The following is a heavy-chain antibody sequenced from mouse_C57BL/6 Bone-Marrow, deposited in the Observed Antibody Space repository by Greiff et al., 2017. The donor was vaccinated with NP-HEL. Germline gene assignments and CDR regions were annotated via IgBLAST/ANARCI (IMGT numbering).Heavy chain of an antibody. V-gene: IGHV5-16*01. Sequence: EVQLVESEGGLVQPGSSMKLSCTASGFTFSDYYMAWVRQVPEKGLEWVANINYDGSSTYYLDSLKSRFIISRDNAKNILYLQMSSLKSEDTATYYCARDEGAYYYGSSPYWYFDVWGTGTTVTVSS. CDR3: ARDEGAYYYGSSPYWYFDV. CDR1: GFTFSDYY. CDR2: INYDGSST. D-gene: IGHD1-1*01. J-gene: IGHJ1*03.